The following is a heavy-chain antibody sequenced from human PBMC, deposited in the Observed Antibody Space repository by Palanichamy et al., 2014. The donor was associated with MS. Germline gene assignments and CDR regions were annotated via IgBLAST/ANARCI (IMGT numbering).Heavy chain of an antibody. V-gene: IGHV3-9*01. D-gene: IGHD1-14*01. J-gene: IGHJ6*03. CDR3: TKDINFGIFYYMDV. Sequence: DYAMHWVRQVPGKGLEWVAGISWDSSNIVYGDSVKGRFIISRDNAKKSVYLQMNSLSSGDTALYYCTKDINFGIFYYMDVWGKGTTVTVSS. CDR2: ISWDSSNI. CDR1: DYA.